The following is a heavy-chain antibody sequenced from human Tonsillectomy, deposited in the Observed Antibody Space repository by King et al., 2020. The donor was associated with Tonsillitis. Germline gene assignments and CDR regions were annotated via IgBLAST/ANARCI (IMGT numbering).Heavy chain of an antibody. V-gene: IGHV3-48*02. D-gene: IGHD3-22*01. CDR1: GFTFSNYN. J-gene: IGHJ4*02. CDR2: ISSSSRTI. Sequence: VQLVESGGGLVQPGGSLRLSCAASGFTFSNYNMNWVRQAPGKGLEWVSYISSSSRTIYYADSVKDRFTISRDNPKNSLYLQMNSLRDDDTAVYFCVRDYYDSSGYYGGDSWGQGTLVTVSA. CDR3: VRDYYDSSGYYGGDS.